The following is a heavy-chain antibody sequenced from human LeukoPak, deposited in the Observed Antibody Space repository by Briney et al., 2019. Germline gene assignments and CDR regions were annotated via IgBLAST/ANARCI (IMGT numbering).Heavy chain of an antibody. CDR2: INHSGST. V-gene: IGHV4-34*01. D-gene: IGHD2-15*01. J-gene: IGHJ4*02. Sequence: PSETLSLTCAVYGGSFSGYYWSWIRQPPGKGLEWIWEINHSGSTNYNPSLKSRVTISVDTSKNQFSLKLSSVTAADTAVYYCARWGLVVVAATEKYYFDYWGQGTLVTVSS. CDR3: ARWGLVVVAATEKYYFDY. CDR1: GGSFSGYY.